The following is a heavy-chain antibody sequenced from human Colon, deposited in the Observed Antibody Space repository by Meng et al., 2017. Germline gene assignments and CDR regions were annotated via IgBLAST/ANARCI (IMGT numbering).Heavy chain of an antibody. V-gene: IGHV3-15*01. CDR3: TTDPLGVVVVATTQDN. Sequence: GETLKISCAASGFTFSNAWMSWVRQAPGKGLEWVGRIKSKTDGGTTDYAAPVKGRCTISRDDSKNTLYLQMNSLKTEDTAVYYCTTDPLGVVVVATTQDNWGQGPLVTVSS. J-gene: IGHJ4*02. CDR2: IKSKTDGGTT. D-gene: IGHD2-15*01. CDR1: GFTFSNAW.